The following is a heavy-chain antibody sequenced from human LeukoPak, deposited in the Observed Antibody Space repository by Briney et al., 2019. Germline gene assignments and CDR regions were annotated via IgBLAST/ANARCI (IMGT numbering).Heavy chain of an antibody. V-gene: IGHV5-51*01. D-gene: IGHD2-2*01. J-gene: IGHJ3*02. Sequence: GESLNISCQGSRYSFTSYSIGCARHMPGKGLEWMGIIYPGDSDTRYGPSFQGQVTISADKSISTAYLQWSSLKASDTAMYYCARHPLVPAANDAFDIWGQGTMVTVSS. CDR2: IYPGDSDT. CDR3: ARHPLVPAANDAFDI. CDR1: RYSFTSYS.